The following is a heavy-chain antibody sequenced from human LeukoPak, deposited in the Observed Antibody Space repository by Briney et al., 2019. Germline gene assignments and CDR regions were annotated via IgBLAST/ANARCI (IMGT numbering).Heavy chain of an antibody. CDR1: GFTFSSYA. CDR3: ASPTPHKTGTPLFGY. D-gene: IGHD1-1*01. V-gene: IGHV3-23*01. Sequence: PGGSLRLSCAASGFTFSSYAMSWVRQAPGKGLEWVSAISGSGGSTYYADSAKGRFTISRDNSKNTLYLQMNSLRAEDTAVYYCASPTPHKTGTPLFGYWGQGTLVTVSS. CDR2: ISGSGGST. J-gene: IGHJ4*02.